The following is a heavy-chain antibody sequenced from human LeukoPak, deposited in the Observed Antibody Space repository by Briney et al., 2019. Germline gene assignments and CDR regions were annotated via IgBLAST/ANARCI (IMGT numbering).Heavy chain of an antibody. V-gene: IGHV3-23*01. CDR1: GFTFSSYA. D-gene: IGHD3-22*01. CDR3: ARDMGARTYYYDSSGYGTDY. CDR2: FSGSGGTT. Sequence: GGSLRLSCAASGFTFSSYAMNWVRQAPGRGLEWVSGFSGSGGTTYYADSVKGRFTISRDNAKNSLYLQMNSLRAEDTAVYYCARDMGARTYYYDSSGYGTDYWGQGTLVTVSS. J-gene: IGHJ4*02.